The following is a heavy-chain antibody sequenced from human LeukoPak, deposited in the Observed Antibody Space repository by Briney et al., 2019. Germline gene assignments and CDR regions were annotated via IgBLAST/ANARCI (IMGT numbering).Heavy chain of an antibody. Sequence: EASVKVSCKASGYTFTSYYMHWVRQAPGQGLEWMGIINPSGGSTSYAQKFQGRVTMTGDTSTSTVYMELSGLRSEDTAVYYCARGLALAGQGVTGYYYYGMDVWGQGTTVTVSS. CDR2: INPSGGST. CDR1: GYTFTSYY. CDR3: ARGLALAGQGVTGYYYYGMDV. V-gene: IGHV1-46*01. J-gene: IGHJ6*02. D-gene: IGHD6-19*01.